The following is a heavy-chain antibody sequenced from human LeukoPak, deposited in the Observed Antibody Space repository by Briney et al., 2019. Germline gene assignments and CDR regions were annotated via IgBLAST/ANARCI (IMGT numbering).Heavy chain of an antibody. CDR3: AKGIAAAGSYYYMDV. CDR2: ISGSGGST. Sequence: GGSLRLSCAASGFTFSSYAMSWVRQAPGKGLEWVSAISGSGGSTYCADSVKGRFTISRDNSKNTLYLQMNSLRAEDTAVYYCAKGIAAAGSYYYMDVWGKGTTVTVSS. J-gene: IGHJ6*03. V-gene: IGHV3-23*01. CDR1: GFTFSSYA. D-gene: IGHD6-13*01.